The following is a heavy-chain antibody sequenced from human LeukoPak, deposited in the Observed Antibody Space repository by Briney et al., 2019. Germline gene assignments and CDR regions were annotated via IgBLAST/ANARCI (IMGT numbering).Heavy chain of an antibody. CDR3: ARDLGGSAYVDY. V-gene: IGHV4-39*07. J-gene: IGHJ4*02. CDR2: IYYSGST. D-gene: IGHD6-25*01. CDR1: GGSISTSSYY. Sequence: SETLSLTCTVSGGSISTSSYYWGWIRQPPVKGLEWVGNIYYSGSTYYNPSLKSRVTISVDTSKNQFSLRLSSVTAADTAVYYCARDLGGSAYVDYWGQGTLVTVSS.